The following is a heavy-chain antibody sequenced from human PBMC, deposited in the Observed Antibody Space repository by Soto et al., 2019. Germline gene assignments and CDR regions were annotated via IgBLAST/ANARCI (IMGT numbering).Heavy chain of an antibody. V-gene: IGHV5-51*01. CDR2: IFPSDSDT. CDR1: GYRFTSYW. CDR3: ARRKLSLYSSSWFDY. J-gene: IGHJ4*02. D-gene: IGHD6-13*01. Sequence: PGESLKISCRTSGYRFTSYWIAWVRQMPGKGLEWMGIIFPSDSDTRYSPSFQGQVTISADRSTSTVFLQWSSLKASDTAMYYCARRKLSLYSSSWFDYWGQGTLVTVSS.